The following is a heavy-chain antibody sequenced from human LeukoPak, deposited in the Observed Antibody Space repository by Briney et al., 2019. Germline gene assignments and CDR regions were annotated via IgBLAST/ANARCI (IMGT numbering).Heavy chain of an antibody. CDR1: GGSISSGGYS. V-gene: IGHV4-30-2*01. D-gene: IGHD5-18*01. J-gene: IGHJ5*02. Sequence: PSETLSLTCAVSGGSISSGGYSWSWIRQPPGKGLEWIGYIYHSGSTYYNPSLKSRVTISVDTSKNQFSLKLSSVTAADTAVYYCARQQRYSYGYVHNWFDPWGQGTLVTVSS. CDR3: ARQQRYSYGYVHNWFDP. CDR2: IYHSGST.